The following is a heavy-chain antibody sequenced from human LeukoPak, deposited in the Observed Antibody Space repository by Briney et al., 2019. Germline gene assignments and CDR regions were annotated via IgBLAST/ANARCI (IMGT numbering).Heavy chain of an antibody. CDR2: INHSGST. J-gene: IGHJ4*02. Sequence: SETLSLTCAVYGGSFSGYYWSWIRQPPGKGLEWIGEINHSGSTNYNPSLKSRVTISVDTSKNQFSLKLSSVTAADTAVYYCARGFRGPNFDYWGQGTLVTVSS. V-gene: IGHV4-34*01. D-gene: IGHD3-10*01. CDR1: GGSFSGYY. CDR3: ARGFRGPNFDY.